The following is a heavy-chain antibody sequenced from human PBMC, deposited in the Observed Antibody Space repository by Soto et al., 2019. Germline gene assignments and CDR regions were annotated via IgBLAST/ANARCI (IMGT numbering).Heavy chain of an antibody. CDR3: AKENWAHPDS. CDR1: GFTFSSYA. J-gene: IGHJ4*02. D-gene: IGHD7-27*01. V-gene: IGHV3-30-3*01. CDR2: ISYDGSNK. Sequence: GGALRLSYGGSGFTFSSYAMHWGRQAPGKGLEWVAVISYDGSNKYYADSVKGRFTISRDNAKNSLFLQMNNLTVEDTAVYYCAKENWAHPDSWGQGTLVTVSS.